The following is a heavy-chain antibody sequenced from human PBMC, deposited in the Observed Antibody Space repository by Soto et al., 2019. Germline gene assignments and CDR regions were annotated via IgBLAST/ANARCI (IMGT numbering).Heavy chain of an antibody. J-gene: IGHJ2*01. V-gene: IGHV1-69*02. Sequence: QVQLVQSGAEVKKPGSSVKVSCKASGGTFSSYTINWVRQAPGQGLEWMGRIIPILGIANYAQKFQGRVTITADKSSSTAYMELSSLRSEDTAVYYCASSSGCYKNRYFDLWGRGTLVTVSS. D-gene: IGHD6-19*01. CDR3: ASSSGCYKNRYFDL. CDR2: IIPILGIA. CDR1: GGTFSSYT.